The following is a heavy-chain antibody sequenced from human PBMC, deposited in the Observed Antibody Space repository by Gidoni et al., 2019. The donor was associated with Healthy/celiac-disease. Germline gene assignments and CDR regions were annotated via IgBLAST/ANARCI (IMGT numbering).Heavy chain of an antibody. J-gene: IGHJ5*02. V-gene: IGHV4-39*01. CDR3: ARRRYTFGGVNNWCDP. CDR1: GGSISSSSYY. CDR2: IYYSGST. Sequence: QLQLQESGPGLVQPSETLSLTCTVSGGSISSSSYYWCLIRQPPGKGLEWLGSIYYSGSTYYNPSLKSRVTISVDTSKNQFSLKLSSVTAADTAVYYCARRRYTFGGVNNWCDPWGQGTLVTVSS. D-gene: IGHD3-16*01.